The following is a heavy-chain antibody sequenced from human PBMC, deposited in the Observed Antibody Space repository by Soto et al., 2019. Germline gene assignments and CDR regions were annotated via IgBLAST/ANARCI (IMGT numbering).Heavy chain of an antibody. CDR1: GFTFSSYA. CDR2: ISGRGDDT. CDR3: ARAQPTYSSSYFDY. V-gene: IGHV3-23*01. J-gene: IGHJ4*02. Sequence: EVQLLESGGDLVQPGGSLRLSCAASGFTFSSYAMSWVRQAPGKGLEWVSTISGRGDDTYYTDSVKGRFTISRXNSKNTXXXXXXXLRAEDTAVYYCARAQPTYSSSYFDYWGQGTLVTVSS. D-gene: IGHD3-22*01.